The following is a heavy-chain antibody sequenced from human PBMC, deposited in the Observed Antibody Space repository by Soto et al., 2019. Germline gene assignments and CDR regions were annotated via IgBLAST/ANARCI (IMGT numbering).Heavy chain of an antibody. D-gene: IGHD5-18*01. CDR1: GGTFSSYA. Sequence: ASVKVSCKASGGTFSSYAISWVRQAPGQGLEWMGGIIPIFGTANYAQKFQGRVTITADESTSTAYMELSSLRSEDTAVYYCARDSAARGYSYGSPRGPTVFDYWGQGTLVTVSS. CDR2: IIPIFGTA. V-gene: IGHV1-69*13. CDR3: ARDSAARGYSYGSPRGPTVFDY. J-gene: IGHJ4*02.